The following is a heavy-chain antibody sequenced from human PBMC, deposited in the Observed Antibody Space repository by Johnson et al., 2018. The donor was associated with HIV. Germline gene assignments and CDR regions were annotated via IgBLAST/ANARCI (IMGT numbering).Heavy chain of an antibody. Sequence: QVQLVESGGGVVQPGGSLRLSCAASGFTFSSYGMHWVRQAPGKGLEWVAVIWYDGSNKYYADSVKGRFTFSRDNSKNTLYLQLNSLRAEDTAVYYCARDGGIAATDAFDIWGQGTMVTVSS. D-gene: IGHD6-13*01. CDR1: GFTFSSYG. J-gene: IGHJ3*02. CDR3: ARDGGIAATDAFDI. CDR2: IWYDGSNK. V-gene: IGHV3-33*08.